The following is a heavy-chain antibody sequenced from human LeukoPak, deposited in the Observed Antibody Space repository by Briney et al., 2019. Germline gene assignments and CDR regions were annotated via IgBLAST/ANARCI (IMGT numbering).Heavy chain of an antibody. CDR2: IYPTDSDT. CDR3: ARAPGMSSYYLEY. V-gene: IGHV5-51*01. Sequence: GESLKISCQGSGYSFSRSWIAWVRQMPGRGLEWMGIIYPTDSDTRYSPSFQGQVTISADKSFSTAYLQWSSLKASDTAIYYCARAPGMSSYYLEYWGQGTLVTVSS. CDR1: GYSFSRSW. J-gene: IGHJ4*02.